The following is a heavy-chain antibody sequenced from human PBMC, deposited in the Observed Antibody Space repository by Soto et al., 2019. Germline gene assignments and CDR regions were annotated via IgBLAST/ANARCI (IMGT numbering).Heavy chain of an antibody. D-gene: IGHD3-10*01. CDR3: AREVLLWFGELSN. Sequence: QVQLQQWGAGLLKPSETLSLTCAVYGGSFSGYYWSWIRQPPGKGLEWIGEINHSGSTNYNPSLKSRVTISVDTSKNQFSLKLSSVTAADTAVYYCAREVLLWFGELSNWGQGTLVTVSS. J-gene: IGHJ4*02. CDR2: INHSGST. CDR1: GGSFSGYY. V-gene: IGHV4-34*01.